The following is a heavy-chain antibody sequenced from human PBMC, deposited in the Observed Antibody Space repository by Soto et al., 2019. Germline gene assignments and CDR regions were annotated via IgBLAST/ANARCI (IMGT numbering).Heavy chain of an antibody. CDR1: GGTFSSYA. Sequence: SVKVSCKASGGTFSSYAISWVRQAPGQGLEWMGGIIPIFGTANYAQKFQGRVTITADKSTSTAYMELSSLRSEDTAVYYCARVFTVAARGYYFDYWGQGTLVTVSS. D-gene: IGHD6-19*01. CDR2: IIPIFGTA. J-gene: IGHJ4*02. CDR3: ARVFTVAARGYYFDY. V-gene: IGHV1-69*06.